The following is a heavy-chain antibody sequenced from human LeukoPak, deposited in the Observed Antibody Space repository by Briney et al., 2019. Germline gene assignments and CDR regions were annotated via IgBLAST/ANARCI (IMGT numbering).Heavy chain of an antibody. J-gene: IGHJ3*02. CDR2: ISGSGGST. CDR1: GFTFSSYA. D-gene: IGHD3-10*01. V-gene: IGHV3-23*01. CDR3: ARSIYASGSFYTFDI. Sequence: PGGSLRLSCAASGFTFSSYAMSWVRQAPGKGLEWVSAISGSGGSTYSADSVKGRFTISRDNSKNTLYLQMNTLRAEDTAVYYCARSIYASGSFYTFDIWGQGTMVTVSS.